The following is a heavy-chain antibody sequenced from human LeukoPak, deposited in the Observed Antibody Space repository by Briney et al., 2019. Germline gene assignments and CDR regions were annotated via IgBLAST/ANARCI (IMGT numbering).Heavy chain of an antibody. CDR1: GFTFSSYS. J-gene: IGHJ6*03. D-gene: IGHD3-22*01. CDR3: ARDLPWGPFTMIVSGNMDV. Sequence: GGSLRLSCAASGFTFSSYSMNWVRQAPGKGLEWVSYISSSSSTIYYADSVKGRFTISRDNAKNSLYLQMNSLRAEDTAVYYCARDLPWGPFTMIVSGNMDVWGKGTTVTVSS. V-gene: IGHV3-48*01. CDR2: ISSSSSTI.